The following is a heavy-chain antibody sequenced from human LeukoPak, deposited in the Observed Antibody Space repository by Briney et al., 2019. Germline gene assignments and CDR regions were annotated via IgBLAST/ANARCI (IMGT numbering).Heavy chain of an antibody. V-gene: IGHV3-48*04. D-gene: IGHD3-10*01. Sequence: GGSLGLSCAASGFAFSDYNMNWVRQAPGKGLEWVSYITNWSGTIYYADSVKGRFTISRDDAKNSLYLQMNSLRAEDTAVYYCARSDAPMDKHFDYWGQGTLVTVSS. CDR2: ITNWSGTI. J-gene: IGHJ4*02. CDR1: GFAFSDYN. CDR3: ARSDAPMDKHFDY.